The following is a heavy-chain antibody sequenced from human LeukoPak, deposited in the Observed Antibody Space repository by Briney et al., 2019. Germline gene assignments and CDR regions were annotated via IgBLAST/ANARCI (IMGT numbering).Heavy chain of an antibody. Sequence: PGGSLRPSCAASGFTFSSYSMNWVRQAPGKGLEWVSYISSSSSTIYYADSVKGRFTISRDNAKNSLYLQMNSLRAEDTAVYYCARENGDYVDYWGQGTLVTVSS. J-gene: IGHJ4*02. V-gene: IGHV3-48*01. D-gene: IGHD4-17*01. CDR1: GFTFSSYS. CDR3: ARENGDYVDY. CDR2: ISSSSSTI.